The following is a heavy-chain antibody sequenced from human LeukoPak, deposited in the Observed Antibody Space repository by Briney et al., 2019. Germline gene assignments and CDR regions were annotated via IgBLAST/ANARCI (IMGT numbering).Heavy chain of an antibody. D-gene: IGHD2-15*01. CDR1: GGTFSSYA. CDR3: ARVGYCSGGSCYYYYYGMDV. Sequence: SVKVSCKASGGTFSSYAISWVRQAPGQGLEWMGGIIPIFGTANYAQKFQGRVTITADESTSTAYMELSSLRSEDTAVYYCARVGYCSGGSCYYYYYGMDVWGQGTTVTVSS. V-gene: IGHV1-69*13. J-gene: IGHJ6*02. CDR2: IIPIFGTA.